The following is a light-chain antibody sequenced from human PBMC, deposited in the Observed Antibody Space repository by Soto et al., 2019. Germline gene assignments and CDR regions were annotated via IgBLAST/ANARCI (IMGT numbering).Light chain of an antibody. CDR1: DSNIGAGYD. Sequence: QSVLTQPPSVSGAPGQRVTISCTGSDSNIGAGYDVHWYQQLPGTAPKLLIYANNNRPSGIPDRFSGSNSGTSASLAITGLQAEDEADYYCQSFDSSLSGYLVFGGGTQLTVL. CDR3: QSFDSSLSGYLV. CDR2: ANN. J-gene: IGLJ3*02. V-gene: IGLV1-40*01.